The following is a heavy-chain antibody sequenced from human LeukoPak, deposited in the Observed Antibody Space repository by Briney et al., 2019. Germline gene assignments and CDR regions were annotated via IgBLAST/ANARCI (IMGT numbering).Heavy chain of an antibody. CDR2: ISGSGTST. CDR1: GFTFNNYA. V-gene: IGHV3-23*01. CDR3: AKSPIVGATFYFDY. D-gene: IGHD1-26*01. J-gene: IGHJ4*02. Sequence: GGSLRLSCAASGFTFNNYAMSWVRQAPGKGLEWVPSISGSGTSTYYADSVKGRFTISRDNSKNTLYLQMNSLRAEDTAVYYCAKSPIVGATFYFDYWGQGTLVTVSS.